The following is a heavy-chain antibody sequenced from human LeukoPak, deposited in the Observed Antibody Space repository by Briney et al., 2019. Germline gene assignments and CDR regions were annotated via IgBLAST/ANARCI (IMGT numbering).Heavy chain of an antibody. J-gene: IGHJ3*02. CDR1: GASISFYY. CDR3: ALDSSGWSDDSFDI. CDR2: IYYSGST. D-gene: IGHD6-13*01. V-gene: IGHV4-59*01. Sequence: SETLSLTCTVSGASISFYYWSWIRQPPGKGLEWIGYIYYSGSTNYNPSLKSRVTMSIDTSKNHFSLDLNSVTAADTAIYYCALDSSGWSDDSFDIWGQGTMVTVSS.